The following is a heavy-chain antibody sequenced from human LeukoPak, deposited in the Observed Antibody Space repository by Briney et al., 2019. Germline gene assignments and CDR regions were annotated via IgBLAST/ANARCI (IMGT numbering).Heavy chain of an antibody. V-gene: IGHV3-7*03. CDR3: ARRAGGYSHPYDY. CDR2: IKKDGTEK. Sequence: PGGSLRLSCAASGFTFSSYWMSWVRQAPGKGLEWVANIKKDGTEKKYVDSVKGRFTISRDNSKNTLYLQMNSLRAEDTAVYYCARRAGGYSHPYDYWGQGILVTVSS. D-gene: IGHD4-23*01. J-gene: IGHJ4*02. CDR1: GFTFSSYW.